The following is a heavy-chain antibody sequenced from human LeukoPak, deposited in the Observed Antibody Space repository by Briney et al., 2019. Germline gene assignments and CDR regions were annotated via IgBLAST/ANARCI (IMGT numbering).Heavy chain of an antibody. D-gene: IGHD2-21*02. CDR2: INPYTGDT. CDR1: GYTFTEYY. V-gene: IGHV1-2*02. CDR3: AIDCEFWGDDCLLTMNV. J-gene: IGHJ6*03. Sequence: GAPLKVTPKSYGYTFTEYYIHWVGEAPVQGIERMGWINPYTGDTTYAQKFQGRLTVTRETSVSTVCMDLNSLESDDTSVYYFAIDCEFWGDDCLLTMNVWREGT.